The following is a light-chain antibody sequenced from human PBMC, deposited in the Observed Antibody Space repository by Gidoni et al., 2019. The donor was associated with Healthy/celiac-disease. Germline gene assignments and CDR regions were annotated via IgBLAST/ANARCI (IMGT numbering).Light chain of an antibody. V-gene: IGKV1-33*01. CDR1: QDINNY. Sequence: DIKMTQSPSSLSVSVGDRVTITCKASQDINNYLNWYQQKPGKAPKLLIYDASNLETGVPSRFSGSGSGTDFTFTISSLQPEDIATYYCQQYDNLPLTFGGGTKVEIK. CDR2: DAS. CDR3: QQYDNLPLT. J-gene: IGKJ4*01.